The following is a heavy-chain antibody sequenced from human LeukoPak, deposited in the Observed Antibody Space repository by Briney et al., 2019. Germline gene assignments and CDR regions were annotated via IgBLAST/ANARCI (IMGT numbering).Heavy chain of an antibody. CDR3: ARDPQVYGDFDNWFDP. V-gene: IGHV1-18*01. CDR2: ISAYNGNT. CDR1: GYTLTNYN. J-gene: IGHJ5*02. D-gene: IGHD4-17*01. Sequence: ASVKVSCKASGYTLTNYNISWVRQAPGQGLEWMGWISAYNGNTNYAQKLQGRVTMTTDTSTSTAYMELRSLRSGDTAVYYCARDPQVYGDFDNWFDPWGQGTLVTVSS.